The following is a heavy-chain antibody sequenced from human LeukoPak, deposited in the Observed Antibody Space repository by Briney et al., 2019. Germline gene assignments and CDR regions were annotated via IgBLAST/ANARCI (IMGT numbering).Heavy chain of an antibody. CDR1: GFTFDDYA. CDR3: ARESGYAVGDY. D-gene: IGHD5-12*01. Sequence: GGSLRLSCAASGFTFDDYAMHWVRQAPGKGLEWVAGINWNSVSAVYADSLKGRLTISRDNAKNSLFLQMNTLRAEDTAVYYCARESGYAVGDYWGQGTLVTVSS. CDR2: INWNSVSA. J-gene: IGHJ4*02. V-gene: IGHV3-9*01.